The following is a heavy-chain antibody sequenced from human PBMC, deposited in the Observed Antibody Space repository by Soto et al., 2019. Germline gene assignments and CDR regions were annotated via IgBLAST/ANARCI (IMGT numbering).Heavy chain of an antibody. D-gene: IGHD6-13*01. J-gene: IGHJ6*02. CDR2: IYHRGST. CDR1: GGSISSGSW. CDR3: ARDHDRFRAGMDV. V-gene: IGHV4-4*02. Sequence: QVQLQESGPGLVKPSGTLSLTCAVSGGSISSGSWWSWVRQPPGKGLEWIGEIYHRGSTNYNPSLKSRVPISVDKSQNQFSLKLSSVTAADTAVYYCARDHDRFRAGMDVWGQGTTVTVSS.